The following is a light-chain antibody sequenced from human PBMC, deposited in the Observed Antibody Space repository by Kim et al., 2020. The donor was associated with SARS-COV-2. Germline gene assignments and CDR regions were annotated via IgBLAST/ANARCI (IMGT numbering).Light chain of an antibody. V-gene: IGKV2-28*01. J-gene: IGKJ5*01. CDR1: QSLLNSNGYKY. Sequence: DIVMTQSPLSLSVTPGEPASISCRSSQSLLNSNGYKYLDWYLQKPGQSPQLLIYLGSNRASGVPDRFSGSGSGTYFTLKISRVEAEDVGVYYCMQALQTPITFGQGKRLEIK. CDR3: MQALQTPIT. CDR2: LGS.